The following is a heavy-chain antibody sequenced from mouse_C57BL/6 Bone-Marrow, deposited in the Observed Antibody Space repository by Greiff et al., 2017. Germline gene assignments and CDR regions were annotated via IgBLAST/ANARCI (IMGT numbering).Heavy chain of an antibody. J-gene: IGHJ2*01. CDR3: ARNKANWDVWYFDY. CDR2: IWTGGGT. CDR1: GFSLTSYA. Sequence: VKVVESGPGLVAPSQSLSITCTVSGFSLTSYAISWVRQPPGKGLEWLGVIWTGGGTNYNSALKSRLSISKDNSKSQVFLKMNSLQTDDTARYYCARNKANWDVWYFDYWGQGTTLTVSS. V-gene: IGHV2-9-1*01. D-gene: IGHD4-1*01.